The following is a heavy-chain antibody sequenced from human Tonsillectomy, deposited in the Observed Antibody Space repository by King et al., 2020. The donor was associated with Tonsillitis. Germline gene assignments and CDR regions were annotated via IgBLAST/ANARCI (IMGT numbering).Heavy chain of an antibody. V-gene: IGHV3-49*04. D-gene: IGHD3-10*01. Sequence: QLVQSGGGLVQPGRSLRLSCTASGFTFGDYAMSWVRQAPGKGREWVTFIRSKAYGGTSEYAASVKGRFTISRDDSKRIAYLQMNSLKTEDTAVYYCTRVGVTMVRGASPKYYYYYMDVWGKGTTVTVSS. J-gene: IGHJ6*03. CDR3: TRVGVTMVRGASPKYYYYYMDV. CDR1: GFTFGDYA. CDR2: IRSKAYGGTS.